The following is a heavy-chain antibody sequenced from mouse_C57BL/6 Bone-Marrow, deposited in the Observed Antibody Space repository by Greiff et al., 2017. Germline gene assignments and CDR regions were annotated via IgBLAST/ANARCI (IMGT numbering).Heavy chain of an antibody. CDR1: GYTFTSYW. CDR2: IDPSDSYT. V-gene: IGHV1-59*01. Sequence: QVQLQQPGAELVRPGTSVKLSCKASGYTFTSYWMHWVKQRPGQGLEWIGVIDPSDSYTNYNQKFKGKATLTVDTSSSTAYMQLSSLTSEDSAVYYCARRVYFDVWGTGTTVIVSS. CDR3: ARRVYFDV. J-gene: IGHJ1*03.